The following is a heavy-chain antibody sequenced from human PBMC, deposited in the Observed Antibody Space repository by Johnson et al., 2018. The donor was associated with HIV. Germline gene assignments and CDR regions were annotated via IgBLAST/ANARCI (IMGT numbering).Heavy chain of an antibody. J-gene: IGHJ3*01. Sequence: QMQLVESGGGVVQPGRSLRLSCAASGFTFSSYAMHWVRQAPGKGLEWVAVIPYDGSNKYYADSVKGRSTISRDNSKNTLYLQMNSLRAEDTALYYCARGCLGYQNIHDPFDVWGQGTMVTVSS. CDR2: IPYDGSNK. CDR3: ARGCLGYQNIHDPFDV. V-gene: IGHV3-30-3*01. D-gene: IGHD3-16*02. CDR1: GFTFSSYA.